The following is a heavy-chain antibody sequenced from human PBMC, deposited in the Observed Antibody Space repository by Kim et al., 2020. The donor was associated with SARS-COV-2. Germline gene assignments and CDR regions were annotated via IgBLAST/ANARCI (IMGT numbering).Heavy chain of an antibody. CDR1: GFTFSNYA. J-gene: IGHJ4*02. V-gene: IGHV3-23*01. CDR2: ITNNGGST. CDR3: AKSGVVLAEIEN. D-gene: IGHD3-3*01. Sequence: GGSLRLSCAASGFTFSNYAMSWVRQAPGKGLEWVSAITNNGGSTYYADSVQGRFTISRDNSKNTLYLQMNSLRAEDTAVYYCAKSGVVLAEIENCGQGALVTVS.